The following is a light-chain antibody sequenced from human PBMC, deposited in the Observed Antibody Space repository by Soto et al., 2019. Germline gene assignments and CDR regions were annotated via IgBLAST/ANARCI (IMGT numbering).Light chain of an antibody. J-gene: IGKJ3*01. CDR2: GAS. CDR3: QQYNMWPIT. V-gene: IGKV3-15*01. Sequence: EIVLTQSPVTLSVSPGDRATLYCRARHSVSSNLAWYQQKPGQAPRLLIFGASTRATGIQARFSASGSGTEFSHTISRLQSEDFAVYYCQQYNMWPITFGLGTKVDLK. CDR1: HSVSSN.